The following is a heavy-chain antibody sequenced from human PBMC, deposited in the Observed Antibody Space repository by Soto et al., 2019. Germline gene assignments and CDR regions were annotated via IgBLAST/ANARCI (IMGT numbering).Heavy chain of an antibody. V-gene: IGHV4-34*01. CDR3: ATPRKNYYYYGMDV. Sequence: SETLSLTCAVYGGSFSDYYWSWIRQPPGKGLEWVGEISHTGITKYNPSLKSRVTISVDASKNQFSLKLTSVTAADTAVYYCATPRKNYYYYGMDVWGQGTTVTVAS. J-gene: IGHJ6*02. CDR2: ISHTGIT. CDR1: GGSFSDYY.